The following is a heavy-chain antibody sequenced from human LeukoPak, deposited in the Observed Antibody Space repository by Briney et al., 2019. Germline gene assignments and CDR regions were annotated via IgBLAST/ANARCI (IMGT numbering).Heavy chain of an antibody. D-gene: IGHD6-6*01. J-gene: IGHJ3*02. Sequence: ASVKVSCKASGYTFTSYDINWVRQATGQGLEWMGWMNPNSGNTGYAQKFQDRVTITRNTSISTAYMELSSLRSEDTAVYYCARQSTIAARRVRAFDIWGQGVMVTVSS. CDR3: ARQSTIAARRVRAFDI. CDR1: GYTFTSYD. V-gene: IGHV1-8*03. CDR2: MNPNSGNT.